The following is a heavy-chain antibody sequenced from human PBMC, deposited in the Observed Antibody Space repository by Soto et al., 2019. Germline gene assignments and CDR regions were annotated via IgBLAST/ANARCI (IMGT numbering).Heavy chain of an antibody. J-gene: IGHJ4*02. CDR2: IWYDGSNK. D-gene: IGHD3-22*01. V-gene: IGHV3-33*01. CDR1: GFTFSSYG. CDR3: ARDHWQTYYYDSSGYYYDY. Sequence: GESLKISCAASGFTFSSYGMHWVRQAPGKGLEWVAVIWYDGSNKYYADSVKGRFTISRDNSKNTLYLQMNSLRAEDTAVYYCARDHWQTYYYDSSGYYYDYWGQGTLVTVSS.